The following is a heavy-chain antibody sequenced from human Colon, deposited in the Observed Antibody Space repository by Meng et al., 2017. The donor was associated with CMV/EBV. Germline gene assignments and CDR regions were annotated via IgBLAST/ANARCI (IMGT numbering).Heavy chain of an antibody. CDR3: ARNLGILVQGVIIGDWFDP. D-gene: IGHD3-10*01. Sequence: SETLSLTGTVSGGSITTYYWTWIRQPPGKGLEWIGCISYGGSTNYNPSLKSRVTISIDTSKNQFSLKLNSLTAADTAVYYCARNLGILVQGVIIGDWFDPWGQGTLVTVSS. V-gene: IGHV4-59*01. CDR1: GGSITTYY. J-gene: IGHJ5*02. CDR2: ISYGGST.